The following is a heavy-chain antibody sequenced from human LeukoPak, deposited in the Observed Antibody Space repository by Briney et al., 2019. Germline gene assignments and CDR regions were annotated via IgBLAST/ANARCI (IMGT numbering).Heavy chain of an antibody. CDR1: GGSISSGDYY. CDR3: ARDQRSGYDYVDWFDP. CDR2: IYYSGST. Sequence: SETLSLTCTVSGGSISSGDYYWSWIRQPPGKGLEWIGYIYYSGSTYYNPSLKSRVTISVDTSKNQFSLKLSSVTAADTAVYYCARDQRSGYDYVDWFDPWGQGTLVTVSS. J-gene: IGHJ5*02. V-gene: IGHV4-30-4*01. D-gene: IGHD5-12*01.